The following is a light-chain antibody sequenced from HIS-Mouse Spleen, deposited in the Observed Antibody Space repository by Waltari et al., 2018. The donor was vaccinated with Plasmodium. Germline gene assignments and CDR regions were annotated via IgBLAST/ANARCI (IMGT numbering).Light chain of an antibody. J-gene: IGLJ1*01. CDR2: DVS. CDR3: CSYAGSYTNV. Sequence: QSALTQPRSVSGSPGQSVTISCTGTSSAVGGYNYVSWYQQHPGKAPKLWIYDVSKAPSGVPDRFSGSKSGNTASLTISGLQAEDEADYYCCSYAGSYTNVFGTGTKVTVL. CDR1: SSAVGGYNY. V-gene: IGLV2-11*01.